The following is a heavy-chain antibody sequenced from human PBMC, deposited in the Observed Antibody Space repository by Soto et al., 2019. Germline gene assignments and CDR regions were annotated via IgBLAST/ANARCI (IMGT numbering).Heavy chain of an antibody. CDR3: ARDLEGVGNDYMVV. CDR2: INSGGITT. J-gene: IGHJ6*03. Sequence: EVQLVESGGGLVQPGGSLRLSCAASGFTFSRYWMHWVRQAPGKGLVWVSRINSGGITTNYADSVKGRFTISRDNAKSGLYLQMNSLRAEDTALYYCARDLEGVGNDYMVVWGRGTMVTVSS. V-gene: IGHV3-74*01. D-gene: IGHD1-1*01. CDR1: GFTFSRYW.